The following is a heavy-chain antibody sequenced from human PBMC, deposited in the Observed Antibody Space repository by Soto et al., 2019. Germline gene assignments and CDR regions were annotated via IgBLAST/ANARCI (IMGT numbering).Heavy chain of an antibody. CDR2: ISYDGSNK. J-gene: IGHJ4*02. Sequence: GGSLRLSCAASGFTFSSYAMHWVRQAPGKGLEWVAVISYDGSNKYYADSVKGRFTISRDNSKNTLYLQMNSLRAEDTAVYYCARGRAYCSGGSCYSGPSYFDYWGQGTLVTVSS. D-gene: IGHD2-15*01. CDR3: ARGRAYCSGGSCYSGPSYFDY. CDR1: GFTFSSYA. V-gene: IGHV3-30-3*01.